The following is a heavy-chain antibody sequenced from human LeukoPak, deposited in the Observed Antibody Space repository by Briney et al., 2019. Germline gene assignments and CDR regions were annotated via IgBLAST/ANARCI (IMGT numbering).Heavy chain of an antibody. CDR2: IYCSGST. CDR1: GGSISSYY. V-gene: IGHV4-59*01. CDR3: ARVRPDYGDYTYDY. Sequence: SETLSLTCTVSGGSISSYYWSWIRQPPGKGLEWIGYIYCSGSTNYNPSLKSRVTISVDTSKNQFSLKLSSVTAADTAVYYCARVRPDYGDYTYDYWGQGTLVTVSS. D-gene: IGHD4-17*01. J-gene: IGHJ4*02.